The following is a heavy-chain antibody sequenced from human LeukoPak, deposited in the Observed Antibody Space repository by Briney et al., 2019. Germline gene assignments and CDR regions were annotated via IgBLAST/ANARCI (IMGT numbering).Heavy chain of an antibody. V-gene: IGHV3-21*03. CDR2: ISSSTNYI. Sequence: KSGGSLRLSCAASGFTFSTYSMSWVRQAPGKGLEWVSSISSSTNYIYYADSVKGRFTISRDNAKNSLYLQMNSLRTEDTAVYYCARDPTPPRWGSSWYEPYYFDYWGQGTLVTVSS. CDR1: GFTFSTYS. D-gene: IGHD6-13*01. CDR3: ARDPTPPRWGSSWYEPYYFDY. J-gene: IGHJ4*02.